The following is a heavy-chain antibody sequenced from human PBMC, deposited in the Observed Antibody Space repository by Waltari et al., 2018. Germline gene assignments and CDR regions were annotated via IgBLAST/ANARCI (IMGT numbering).Heavy chain of an antibody. D-gene: IGHD3-16*01. CDR3: ASEYGGSYFDY. CDR2: VFRSGKT. V-gene: IGHV4-38-2*01. Sequence: QLHLQESGPGLVKPSETLSLTCDVSDVSITSRYYWGWVRQSPGKGLEWIGNVFRSGKTSSIPSLSSRIHMSVDTSKNQFSLKLKSVTAADSAIYYCASEYGGSYFDYWGQGVRVNVSS. CDR1: DVSITSRYY. J-gene: IGHJ4*02.